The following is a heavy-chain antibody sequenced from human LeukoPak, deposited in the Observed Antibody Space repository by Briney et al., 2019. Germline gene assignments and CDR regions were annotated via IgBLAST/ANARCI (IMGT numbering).Heavy chain of an antibody. Sequence: ASVTVSCRASGYTFTGYYMHWVRQAPGQGLEWMGWINPNSGGTNYAQKFQGRVTMTRDTSISTAYMELSRLRSDDTAVYYCARDLGSSWVRVDYWGQGTLVTVSS. CDR3: ARDLGSSWVRVDY. CDR2: INPNSGGT. V-gene: IGHV1-2*02. D-gene: IGHD6-13*01. CDR1: GYTFTGYY. J-gene: IGHJ4*02.